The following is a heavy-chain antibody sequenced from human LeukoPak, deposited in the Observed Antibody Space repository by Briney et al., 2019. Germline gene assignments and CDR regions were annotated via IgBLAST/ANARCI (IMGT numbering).Heavy chain of an antibody. Sequence: PGGSLRLSCAASGFTFSSYWMSWVRQAPGKGLEWVANIKQDGSEKYYVDSVKGRFTISRDNAKNSLYLQMNSLRAEDTALYYCAKDMGTDYRYYYGMDVWGQGTTVTVSS. J-gene: IGHJ6*02. CDR3: AKDMGTDYRYYYGMDV. CDR2: IKQDGSEK. CDR1: GFTFSSYW. V-gene: IGHV3-7*03. D-gene: IGHD4-17*01.